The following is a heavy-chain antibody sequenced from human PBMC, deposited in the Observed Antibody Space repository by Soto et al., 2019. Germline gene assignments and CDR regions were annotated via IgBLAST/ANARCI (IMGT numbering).Heavy chain of an antibody. D-gene: IGHD2-2*01. CDR2: IYHSGT. Sequence: SETLSLTCAVSGGSISSGGYSWSWIRQPPGKGLEWIGYIYHSGTYYNPSLKSRVTISLDRSKNQFSLKLSSVTAADTAVYYCARVPDRWGQGTLVTVSS. V-gene: IGHV4-30-2*01. CDR3: ARVPDR. J-gene: IGHJ5*02. CDR1: GGSISSGGYS.